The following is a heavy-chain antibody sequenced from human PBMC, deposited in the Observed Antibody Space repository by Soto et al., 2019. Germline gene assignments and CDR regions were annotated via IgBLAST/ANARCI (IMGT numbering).Heavy chain of an antibody. D-gene: IGHD3-10*01. V-gene: IGHV3-30*18. Sequence: QVQLVESGGGVVQPGRSLRLPCAASGFTFSRFGMHWVRQAPGKGLEWLAVISNDGTRKYYADSVKGRFTISRDNSKNTLYLQLNSLRAEDSAMYYCAKVENSAYDSGRFVYWGRGTLVIVSS. J-gene: IGHJ4*02. CDR2: ISNDGTRK. CDR1: GFTFSRFG. CDR3: AKVENSAYDSGRFVY.